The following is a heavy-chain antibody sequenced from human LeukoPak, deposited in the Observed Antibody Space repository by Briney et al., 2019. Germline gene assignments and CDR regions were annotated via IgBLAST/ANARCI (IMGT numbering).Heavy chain of an antibody. D-gene: IGHD3-9*01. CDR2: ISTYNGNT. CDR3: ARWGGYFDWLLEYYFDY. CDR1: GYTFTSYG. Sequence: GASVKVSCKASGYTFTSYGISWVRQAPGQGLEWMGWISTYNGNTNYAQKLQGRVTMTTDTSTSTAYMELRSLRSDDTAVYYCARWGGYFDWLLEYYFDYWGQGTLVTVSS. J-gene: IGHJ4*02. V-gene: IGHV1-18*01.